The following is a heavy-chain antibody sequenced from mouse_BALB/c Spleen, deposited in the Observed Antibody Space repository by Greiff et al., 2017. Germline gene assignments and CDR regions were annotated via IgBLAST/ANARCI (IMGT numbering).Heavy chain of an antibody. CDR2: IRLKSNNYAT. CDR3: TAHLAY. Sequence: EVMLVESGGGLVQPGGSMKLSCVASGFTFSNYWMNWVRQSPEKGLEWVAEIRLKSNNYATHYAESVKGRFTISRDDSKSSVYLQMNNLRAEDTGIYYCTAHLAYWGQGTLVTVSA. V-gene: IGHV6-6*02. CDR1: GFTFSNYW. J-gene: IGHJ3*01.